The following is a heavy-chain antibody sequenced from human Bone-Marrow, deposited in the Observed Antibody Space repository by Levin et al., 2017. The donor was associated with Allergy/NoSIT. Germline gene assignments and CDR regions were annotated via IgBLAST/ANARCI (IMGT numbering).Heavy chain of an antibody. J-gene: IGHJ4*02. CDR2: IRSKSNGGAT. CDR1: GFTFSDYA. V-gene: IGHV3-49*04. CDR3: TRDAHLAEGRFFDY. D-gene: IGHD3-10*01. Sequence: SGGSLRLSCTASGFTFSDYAMSWVRQAPGKGLEWVGFIRSKSNGGATGYAASVKGRFTISRDDSKSIAYLQMNSLKTEDTAVYYCTRDAHLAEGRFFDYGGQGTLVSVSS.